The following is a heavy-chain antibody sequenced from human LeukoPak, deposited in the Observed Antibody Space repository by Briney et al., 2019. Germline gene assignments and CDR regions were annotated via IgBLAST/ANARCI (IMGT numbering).Heavy chain of an antibody. Sequence: SETLSLTCTVPGGSISTDYWTWIRQPAGKGLEWIGLIYTSGSTNYNPSLKSRVTMSVDTSKNQFSLKLTSVTAADTAVYYCASDFGYWGQGTLVTVSS. V-gene: IGHV4-4*07. CDR1: GGSISTDY. CDR3: ASDFGY. J-gene: IGHJ4*02. D-gene: IGHD3-10*01. CDR2: IYTSGST.